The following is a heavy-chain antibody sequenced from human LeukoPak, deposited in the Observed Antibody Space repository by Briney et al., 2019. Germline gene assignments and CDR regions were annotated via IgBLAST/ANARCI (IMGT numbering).Heavy chain of an antibody. CDR3: ARLRYDFWSGQNPYYYYMDV. Sequence: SETLSLTCTVSGGSISSSSYYWGWIRQPPGKGLEWIGSIYYSGSTYYNPSLKSRVTISVDTSKNQFSLKLSSVTAADTAVYYCARLRYDFWSGQNPYYYYMDVWGKGTTVTVSS. CDR1: GGSISSSSYY. D-gene: IGHD3-3*01. J-gene: IGHJ6*03. V-gene: IGHV4-39*01. CDR2: IYYSGST.